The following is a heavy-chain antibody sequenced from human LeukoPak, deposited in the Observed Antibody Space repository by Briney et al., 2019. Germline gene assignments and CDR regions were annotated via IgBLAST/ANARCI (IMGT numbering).Heavy chain of an antibody. Sequence: GGSLRLSCAASGFTFSSYEMNWVRQAPGKGLEWISYISSSGSTINYADSVRDRFTISRDNAKNSLFLQMDSLRVEDTAVYYCARGLFSGYDKYLDSWGQGTLVTVSS. J-gene: IGHJ4*02. CDR3: ARGLFSGYDKYLDS. CDR2: ISSSGSTI. D-gene: IGHD5-12*01. CDR1: GFTFSSYE. V-gene: IGHV3-48*03.